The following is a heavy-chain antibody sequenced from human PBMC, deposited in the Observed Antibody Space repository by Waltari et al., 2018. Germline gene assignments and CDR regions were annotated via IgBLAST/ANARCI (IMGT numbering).Heavy chain of an antibody. CDR1: GFTFTSYA. CDR3: AKGETTGWYRCFDY. CDR2: ITAGGHIT. D-gene: IGHD6-19*01. J-gene: IGHJ4*02. V-gene: IGHV3-23*04. Sequence: EVQLVDSGGDLTQPGGSLRLSCVASGFTFTSYAMSWVRQVPGKGLEWVSSITAGGHITYDADSVKGRFSISRDNSKNTVYLQMDSLRAEDTAVYHCAKGETTGWYRCFDYWGQGTQVTVSS.